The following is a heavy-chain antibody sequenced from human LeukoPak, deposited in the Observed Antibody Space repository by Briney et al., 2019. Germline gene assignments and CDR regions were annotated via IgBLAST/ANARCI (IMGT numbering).Heavy chain of an antibody. D-gene: IGHD1-26*01. Sequence: PSQTLSLTCTVSGGSISSGSYYWSWIRQPAGKGLEWIGRIYTSGSTNYNPSLKSRVTISVDTSKNQFSLKLSSVTAADTAVYYCARGPTDWEPFYYFDYWGQGTLVTVSS. J-gene: IGHJ4*02. CDR1: GGSISSGSYY. CDR3: ARGPTDWEPFYYFDY. V-gene: IGHV4-61*02. CDR2: IYTSGST.